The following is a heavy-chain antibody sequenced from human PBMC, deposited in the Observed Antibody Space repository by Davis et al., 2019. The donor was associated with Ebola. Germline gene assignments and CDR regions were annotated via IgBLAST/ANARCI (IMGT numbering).Heavy chain of an antibody. D-gene: IGHD3/OR15-3a*01. CDR3: ARSYDFWSGYPLQS. J-gene: IGHJ5*02. Sequence: SETLSLTCTVSGGSISSYYWSWIRQPPGKGLEWIGYIYYNGSTNYNPSLKSRLTISTDTSKTQFSLSLNSVTAADTAVYYCARSYDFWSGYPLQSWGQGTLVTVSS. CDR1: GGSISSYY. V-gene: IGHV4-59*01. CDR2: IYYNGST.